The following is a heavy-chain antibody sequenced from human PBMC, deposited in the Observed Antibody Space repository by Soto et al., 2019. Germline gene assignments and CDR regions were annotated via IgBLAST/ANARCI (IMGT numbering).Heavy chain of an antibody. D-gene: IGHD3-22*01. Sequence: LSLTCAVAGGSTSSAGYYLGWIRQYPGKALEWIGYVYNSGTTFYNPSLRSRSAISVDTSGNQFSLKLSSVTAADTAVYFCARERDLDTHYSDGSGYYTDYWGRGTLVTFSS. J-gene: IGHJ4*02. V-gene: IGHV4-31*11. CDR3: ARERDLDTHYSDGSGYYTDY. CDR1: GGSTSSAGYY. CDR2: VYNSGTT.